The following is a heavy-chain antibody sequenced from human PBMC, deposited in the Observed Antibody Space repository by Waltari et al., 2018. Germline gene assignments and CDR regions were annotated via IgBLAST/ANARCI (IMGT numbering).Heavy chain of an antibody. D-gene: IGHD6-6*01. V-gene: IGHV3-7*01. CDR2: IKQDGSEK. J-gene: IGHJ6*03. CDR1: GFIFRHYC. CDR3: ARSKLPFYYFYMDV. Sequence: EVQLEESGGGLVQPGGSLRLSCAASGFIFRHYCMSWVRQAPGKGLEWVANIKQDGSEKYYVDSVKGRFTISRDNANNSLYLQMNSLRAEDTAVYYCARSKLPFYYFYMDVWGKGTTVTVSS.